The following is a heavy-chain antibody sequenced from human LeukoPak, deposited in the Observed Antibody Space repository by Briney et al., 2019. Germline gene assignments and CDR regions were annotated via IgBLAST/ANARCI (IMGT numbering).Heavy chain of an antibody. D-gene: IGHD5-18*01. CDR1: GFTVRSNY. V-gene: IGHV3-23*01. CDR2: ITGNGATT. J-gene: IGHJ4*02. CDR3: ANDLGWIQLNLG. Sequence: GGSLRLSCAASGFTVRSNYMNWVRQAPGKGLEWVSGITGNGATTYYADSVKGRFTISRDNSRNTVYLQMNSLRAEDTAVYYCANDLGWIQLNLGRGQGTLVTVSS.